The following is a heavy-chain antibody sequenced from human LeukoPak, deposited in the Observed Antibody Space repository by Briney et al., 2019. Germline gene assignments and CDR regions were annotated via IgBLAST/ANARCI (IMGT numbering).Heavy chain of an antibody. V-gene: IGHV1-46*01. Sequence: EASVKVSCKASGYTFTSYYMHWVRQAPGQGLEWMGIINPSGGSTSYAQKFQGRVTMTRDTSTSTVYMELSSLRSEDTAVYYCARDHRYSGSWYGGDAFDIWGQGTMVTVSS. D-gene: IGHD6-13*01. J-gene: IGHJ3*02. CDR1: GYTFTSYY. CDR2: INPSGGST. CDR3: ARDHRYSGSWYGGDAFDI.